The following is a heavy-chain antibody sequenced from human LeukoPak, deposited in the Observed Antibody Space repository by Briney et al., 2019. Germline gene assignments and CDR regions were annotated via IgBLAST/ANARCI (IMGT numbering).Heavy chain of an antibody. Sequence: GGSLRLSCAASGFTFDDYAMYWVRQAPGKGLEWVSGISWNSGSIGYADSVKGRFTISRDNAKNSLYLQMNSLRAEDTALYYCAKSSAYYYDSSGYYFDYWGQGTLVTVSS. CDR2: ISWNSGSI. D-gene: IGHD3-22*01. V-gene: IGHV3-9*01. CDR1: GFTFDDYA. J-gene: IGHJ4*02. CDR3: AKSSAYYYDSSGYYFDY.